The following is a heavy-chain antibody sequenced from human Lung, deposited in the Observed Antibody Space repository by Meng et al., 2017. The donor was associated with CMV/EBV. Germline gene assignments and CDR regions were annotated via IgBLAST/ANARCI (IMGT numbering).Heavy chain of an antibody. V-gene: IGHV1-69*01. CDR3: ARGSAVGAMGCDY. J-gene: IGHJ4*02. D-gene: IGHD1-26*01. CDR2: IIPMFGTV. CDR1: GGSFSSDT. Sequence: KASGGSFSSDTFSWVRQAPGQGLEWMGEIIPMFGTVNSAQKFQGRVTITADESTTTAYMDLSSLRSDDTALYFCARGSAVGAMGCDYWGQGTLVTVSS.